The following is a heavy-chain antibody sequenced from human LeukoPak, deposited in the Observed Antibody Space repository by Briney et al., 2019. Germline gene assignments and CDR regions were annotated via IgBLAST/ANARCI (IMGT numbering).Heavy chain of an antibody. CDR1: GFTFDDYA. CDR2: ISWNSGSI. J-gene: IGHJ4*02. D-gene: IGHD6-13*01. CDR3: AKAVRQQLVRDPFDY. V-gene: IGHV3-9*01. Sequence: GGSLRLSCAASGFTFDDYAMHWVRQAPRKGLERVAGISWNSGSIGYADSVKGRFTISRDNAKNSLYLQMNSLRAEDTAVYYCAKAVRQQLVRDPFDYWGQGTLVTVSS.